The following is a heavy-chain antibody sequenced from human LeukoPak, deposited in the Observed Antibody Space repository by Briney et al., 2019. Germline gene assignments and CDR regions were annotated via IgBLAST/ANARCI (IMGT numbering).Heavy chain of an antibody. CDR1: GFTFSSYT. Sequence: GGSLRLSCAASGFTFSSYTMNWVRQAPGKGLEWVSSISSSRSYIYNADSVKSRFTISRDNAKNSLYLQMNSLRAEDTAVYYCARDHCSSTSCFPSGTNYFDSWGQGTPVTVSS. CDR3: ARDHCSSTSCFPSGTNYFDS. D-gene: IGHD2-2*01. V-gene: IGHV3-21*01. CDR2: ISSSRSYI. J-gene: IGHJ4*02.